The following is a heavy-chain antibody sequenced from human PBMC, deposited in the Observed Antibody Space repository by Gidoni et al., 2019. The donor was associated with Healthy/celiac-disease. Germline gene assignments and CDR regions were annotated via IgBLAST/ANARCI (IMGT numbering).Heavy chain of an antibody. CDR1: GFPFSSYA. V-gene: IGHV3-23*01. CDR3: AKGIRYYYYYGMDV. CDR2: ISGSGGST. Sequence: EVQLLESGGGLVQPGGSLRLSCAASGFPFSSYAMSWVRQAPGKGLEWVSAISGSGGSTYYADSVKGRFTISRDNSKNTLYLQMNSLRAEDTAVYYCAKGIRYYYYYGMDVWGQGTTVTVSS. J-gene: IGHJ6*02.